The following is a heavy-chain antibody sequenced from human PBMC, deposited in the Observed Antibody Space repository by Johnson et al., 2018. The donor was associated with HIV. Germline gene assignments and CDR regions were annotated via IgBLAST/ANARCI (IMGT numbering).Heavy chain of an antibody. Sequence: QVQLVESGGGVVQPGRSLRLSCAASGFTFRSYGLHWVRQAPGKGLEWVDVISFDGCNKYYADSVTGRFTISRDHSTNTLSLQMNSLRAEDTAVYYCAKGVGWEGLEVKVAEAIDIWGQGTMVTGSS. J-gene: IGHJ3*02. D-gene: IGHD1-26*01. CDR2: ISFDGCNK. V-gene: IGHV3-30*18. CDR1: GFTFRSYG. CDR3: AKGVGWEGLEVKVAEAIDI.